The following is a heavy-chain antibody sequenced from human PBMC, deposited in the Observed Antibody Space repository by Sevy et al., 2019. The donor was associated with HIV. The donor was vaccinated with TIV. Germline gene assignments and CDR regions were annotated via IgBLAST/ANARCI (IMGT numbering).Heavy chain of an antibody. J-gene: IGHJ4*02. CDR2: IWSDGRFE. CDR1: GFTFINYA. Sequence: GGSLRLSCAATGFTFINYAMHWVRQTPGKGLEWVAIIWSDGRFENHGDSVKGRFTISRDNSKNTLYLQMNNVRVEDTAVYYCARGGYYYDNAAYYTLDSWGQGTLVTVSS. V-gene: IGHV3-33*01. CDR3: ARGGYYYDNAAYYTLDS. D-gene: IGHD3-22*01.